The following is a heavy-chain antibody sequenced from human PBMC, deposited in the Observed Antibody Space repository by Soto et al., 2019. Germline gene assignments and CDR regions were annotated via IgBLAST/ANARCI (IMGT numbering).Heavy chain of an antibody. CDR2: ISYDGSNK. J-gene: IGHJ3*02. CDR1: GYTFSSYG. V-gene: IGHV3-30*18. D-gene: IGHD7-27*01. CDR3: AKDLGHGGRGAFDI. Sequence: QVQLVESGGGVVQPGRSLRLSCAASGYTFSSYGMHWVRQAPGKGLEWVAVISYDGSNKYYADSVKGRFTISRDNSKNTLYLQMNSLRAEDTAVYCCAKDLGHGGRGAFDIWGQGTMVTVSS.